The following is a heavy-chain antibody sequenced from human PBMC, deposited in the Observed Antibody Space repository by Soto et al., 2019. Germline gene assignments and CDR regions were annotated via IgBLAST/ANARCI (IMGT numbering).Heavy chain of an antibody. Sequence: ASVKVSCKVSVYTLTELSIHWVRQAPGKGLEWMGGFDPEDGETIYAQKFQGRVTMTEDTSTDTAYMELSSLRSEDTAVYYCATEFSLGDRIFDYWGQGTQVTVSS. CDR3: ATEFSLGDRIFDY. J-gene: IGHJ4*02. CDR2: FDPEDGET. D-gene: IGHD2-15*01. CDR1: VYTLTELS. V-gene: IGHV1-24*01.